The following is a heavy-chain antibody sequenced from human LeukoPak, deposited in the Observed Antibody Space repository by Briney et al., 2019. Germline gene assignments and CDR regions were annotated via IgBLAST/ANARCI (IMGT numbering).Heavy chain of an antibody. Sequence: GGSLRLSCAASGFTFSSYGMHWVRQAPGKGLEWVAFIRYDGSNKYYADSVKGRFTISRDNSKNTLYLQMNSLRAEDTAVYYCAKPGTIVLRGTDDYWGQGTLVTVSS. CDR2: IRYDGSNK. V-gene: IGHV3-30*02. CDR3: AKPGTIVLRGTDDY. D-gene: IGHD2-8*02. J-gene: IGHJ4*02. CDR1: GFTFSSYG.